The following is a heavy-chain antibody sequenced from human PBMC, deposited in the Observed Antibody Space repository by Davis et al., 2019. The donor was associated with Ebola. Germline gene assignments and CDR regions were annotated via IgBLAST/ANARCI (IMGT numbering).Heavy chain of an antibody. D-gene: IGHD6-19*01. J-gene: IGHJ6*04. V-gene: IGHV3-7*03. CDR3: ARGTYSSGWPVGGMDV. CDR2: IKQDGSEK. Sequence: PGGSLRLSCAASGFTFSSYWMSWVRQAPGKGLEWVANIKQDGSEKYYVDSVKGRFTISRDNAKNSLYLQMNSLRAEDTAVYYCARGTYSSGWPVGGMDVWGKGTTVTVSS. CDR1: GFTFSSYW.